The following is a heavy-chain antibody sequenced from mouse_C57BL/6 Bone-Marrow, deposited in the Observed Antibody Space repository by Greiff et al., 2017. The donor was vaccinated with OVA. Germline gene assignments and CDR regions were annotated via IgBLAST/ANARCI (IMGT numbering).Heavy chain of an antibody. V-gene: IGHV14-4*01. J-gene: IGHJ4*01. CDR3: TADYDPRAMDY. D-gene: IGHD2-4*01. Sequence: VQLQQSGAELVRPWDSVKLSCTASGFNFKDDYMHWVKQRPEQGLEWLGWIDPENGATEYASKFQGKATITADTSSNTAYLQLSSLTSEDTAVYCCTADYDPRAMDYWGQGTSVTVSA. CDR1: GFNFKDDY. CDR2: IDPENGAT.